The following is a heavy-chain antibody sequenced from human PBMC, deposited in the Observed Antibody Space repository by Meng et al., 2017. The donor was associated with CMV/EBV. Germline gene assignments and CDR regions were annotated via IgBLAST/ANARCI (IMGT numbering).Heavy chain of an antibody. D-gene: IGHD6-13*01. CDR2: IYWDDDK. Sequence: QITFKRSCPLLLKPTHPLTRPSTFSVFSISTSGVGVGWIRQPPGKALEWLALIYWDDDKRYSPSLKSRLTITKDTSKNQVVLTMTNMDPVDTATYYCARIAAAGRFDYWGQGTLVTVSS. J-gene: IGHJ4*02. CDR3: ARIAAAGRFDY. V-gene: IGHV2-5*02. CDR1: VFSISTSGVG.